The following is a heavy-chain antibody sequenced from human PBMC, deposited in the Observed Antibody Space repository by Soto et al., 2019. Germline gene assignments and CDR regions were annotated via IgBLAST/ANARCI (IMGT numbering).Heavy chain of an antibody. CDR2: IYYSGST. CDR3: AIDHIGDQRGYFDP. D-gene: IGHD5-12*01. V-gene: IGHV4-59*01. Sequence: TLSLTCPDSGGSLSRYYWILIRPPPGKGLEWIGYIYYSGSTNYNPSLKSRVTISVDTSKNQFSLKLSSVTAADTAVYYCAIDHIGDQRGYFDPWGQGNRVTVSA. CDR1: GGSLSRYY. J-gene: IGHJ4*02.